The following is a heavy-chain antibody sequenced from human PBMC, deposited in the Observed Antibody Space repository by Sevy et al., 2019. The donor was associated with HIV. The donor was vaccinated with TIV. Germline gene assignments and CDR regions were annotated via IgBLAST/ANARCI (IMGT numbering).Heavy chain of an antibody. CDR3: ARGPYYDFWYFDL. V-gene: IGHV3-21*01. CDR2: ISTASSYI. CDR1: GLTFSYYS. J-gene: IGHJ2*01. Sequence: GGSLRLSCAASGLTFSYYSMNWVRQAPGKGLEWVSSISTASSYIYYADSLKGRVTISRDNAKNSLYLQMNSLRAEDTAVYYCARGPYYDFWYFDLWGRGTLVTVSS. D-gene: IGHD3-3*01.